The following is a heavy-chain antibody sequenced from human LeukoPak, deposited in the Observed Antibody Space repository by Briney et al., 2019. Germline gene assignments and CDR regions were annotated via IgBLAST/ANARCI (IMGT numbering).Heavy chain of an antibody. CDR3: AGSFDY. V-gene: IGHV3-33*01. D-gene: IGHD6-6*01. CDR1: GFTFSSYV. Sequence: PGGSLRLSCAASGFTFSSYVMHWVRQAPGKGLEWVAVIWYDGSNKYYADSVKGRFTISRDNSKNTLYLQMNSLRAEDTAVFYCAGSFDYWGQGTLVTVSS. CDR2: IWYDGSNK. J-gene: IGHJ4*02.